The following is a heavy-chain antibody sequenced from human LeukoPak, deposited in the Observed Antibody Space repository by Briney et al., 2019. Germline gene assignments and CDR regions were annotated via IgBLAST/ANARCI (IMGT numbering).Heavy chain of an antibody. CDR3: AKAIAAAGTHYYGMDV. D-gene: IGHD6-13*01. CDR2: ISYDGSNK. CDR1: GFTFSSYG. V-gene: IGHV3-30*18. J-gene: IGHJ6*02. Sequence: GSLRLSCAASGFTFSSYGMHWVRQAPGKGLEWVAVISYDGSNKYYADSVKGRFTISRDNSKNTLYLQMNSLRAEDTAVYYCAKAIAAAGTHYYGMDVWGQGTTVTVSS.